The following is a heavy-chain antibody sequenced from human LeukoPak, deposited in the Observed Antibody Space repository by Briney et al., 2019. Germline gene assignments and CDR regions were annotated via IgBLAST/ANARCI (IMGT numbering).Heavy chain of an antibody. CDR3: ARGRDGYILGDYFDY. Sequence: GASVKVSCKAPGGTFSSYAISWVRQAPGQGLEWMGGIIPIFGTANYAQKFQGRVTITADESTSTAYMELSSLRSEDTAVYYCARGRDGYILGDYFDYWGQGTLVTVSS. CDR1: GGTFSSYA. J-gene: IGHJ4*02. V-gene: IGHV1-69*13. CDR2: IIPIFGTA. D-gene: IGHD5-24*01.